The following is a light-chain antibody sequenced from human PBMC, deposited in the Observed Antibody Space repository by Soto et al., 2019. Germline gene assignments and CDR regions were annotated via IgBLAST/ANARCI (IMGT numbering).Light chain of an antibody. CDR1: QSISSY. V-gene: IGKV1-39*01. CDR3: QQSYSTIT. CDR2: AAS. Sequence: DIQMTQSPSSLSASVGDRVTITCRASQSISSYLNGYQQKPGKAPKLLIYAASSLQSGVPSRFSGSGSGTDFTLTISSMQPEDFATYYCQQSYSTITCGQGTRLEIK. J-gene: IGKJ5*01.